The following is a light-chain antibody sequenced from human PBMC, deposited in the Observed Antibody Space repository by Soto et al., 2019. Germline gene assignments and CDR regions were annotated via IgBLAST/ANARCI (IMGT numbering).Light chain of an antibody. V-gene: IGKV3-20*01. Sequence: EVVLKQSPGTLSLSPGERASLSCRASQSFSSSYLAWYQQKPGQAPRLLIYGASSRATGIPDRFSGSGSGTDFTLTISSLQPEDFATYYCQQSYSTPVTFGQGTKVDIK. CDR1: QSFSSSY. J-gene: IGKJ1*01. CDR3: QQSYSTPVT. CDR2: GAS.